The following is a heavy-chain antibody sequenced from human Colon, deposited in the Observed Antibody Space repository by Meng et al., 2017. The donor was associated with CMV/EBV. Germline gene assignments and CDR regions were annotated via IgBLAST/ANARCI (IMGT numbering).Heavy chain of an antibody. Sequence: GESLKISCAASGFTFSSYAMSWVRQAPGKGLEWVSAISGSGVTTDYADSVKGRFIISRDNSKNTLYLQMNSLRAEDTAVYYCAKDQVPITGTNDSWFDPWGQGTLVTVSS. D-gene: IGHD1/OR15-1a*01. CDR1: GFTFSSYA. J-gene: IGHJ5*02. CDR3: AKDQVPITGTNDSWFDP. CDR2: ISGSGVTT. V-gene: IGHV3-23*01.